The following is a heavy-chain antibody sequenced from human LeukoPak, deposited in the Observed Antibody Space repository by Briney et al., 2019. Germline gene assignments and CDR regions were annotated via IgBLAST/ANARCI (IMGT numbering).Heavy chain of an antibody. CDR2: IYYSGST. CDR3: ARAEQNQVVPDAFDI. D-gene: IGHD3-22*01. J-gene: IGHJ3*02. V-gene: IGHV4-59*12. Sequence: PSETLSLTCTVSGGSISSYYWSWIRQPPGKGLEWIGYIYYSGSTYYNPSLKSRVTISVDRSKNQFSLKLSSVTAADTAVYYCARAEQNQVVPDAFDIWGQGTMVTVSS. CDR1: GGSISSYY.